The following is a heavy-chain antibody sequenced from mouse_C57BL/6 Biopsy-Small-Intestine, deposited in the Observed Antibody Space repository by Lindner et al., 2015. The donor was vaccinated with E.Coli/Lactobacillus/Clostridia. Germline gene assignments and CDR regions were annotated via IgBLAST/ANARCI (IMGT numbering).Heavy chain of an antibody. CDR2: IYPRSGNT. J-gene: IGHJ1*03. CDR3: TRQLSKGYFDV. Sequence: VQLQESGVELARPGASVKLSCKASGYTFTSYGISWVKQGIGQGLEWIGEIYPRSGNTYYNEKFKGKATLTADKSSSTAYMELRSLTSEDSAVYFCTRQLSKGYFDVWGTGTTVTVSS. V-gene: IGHV1-81*01. CDR1: GYTFTSYG. D-gene: IGHD4-1*02.